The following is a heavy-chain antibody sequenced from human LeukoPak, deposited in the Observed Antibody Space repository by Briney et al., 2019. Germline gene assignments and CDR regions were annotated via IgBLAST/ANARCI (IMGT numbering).Heavy chain of an antibody. CDR1: GGSLSSYY. CDR3: ARDRGYSYGIFDY. Sequence: SETLSLTCTVSGGSLSSYYWSWIRQPPGKGLEWIGYIYYSGSTNYNPSLKSRVTISVDTSKNQFSLKLSSVTAADTAVYYCARDRGYSYGIFDYWGQGTLVTVSS. J-gene: IGHJ4*02. D-gene: IGHD5-18*01. CDR2: IYYSGST. V-gene: IGHV4-59*01.